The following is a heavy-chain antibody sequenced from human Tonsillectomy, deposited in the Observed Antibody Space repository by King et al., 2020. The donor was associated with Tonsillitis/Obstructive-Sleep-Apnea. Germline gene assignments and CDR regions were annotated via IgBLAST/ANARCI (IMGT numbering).Heavy chain of an antibody. CDR3: AREYFYHSNGYYDY. Sequence: VQLQQWGAGLLKPSETLSLTCAGNGGSFSGYYWSWIRQPPGKGLEWIGEINFSGRTNYNPSLKSRVTISLDTSKNQFSLNLSSVTAADTAVYYCAREYFYHSNGYYDYWGQGTLVTVSS. J-gene: IGHJ4*02. V-gene: IGHV4-34*01. CDR1: GGSFSGYY. D-gene: IGHD3-22*01. CDR2: INFSGRT.